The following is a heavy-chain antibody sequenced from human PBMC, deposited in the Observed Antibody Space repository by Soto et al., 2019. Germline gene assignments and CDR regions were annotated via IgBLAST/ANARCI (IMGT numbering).Heavy chain of an antibody. J-gene: IGHJ6*02. CDR1: GFTFDDYA. CDR3: AKDKGGVGYYGMDV. V-gene: IGHV3-9*01. CDR2: ISWNSGSI. D-gene: IGHD3-10*01. Sequence: GGSLRLSCAASGFTFDDYAMHWVRQAPGKGLEWVSGISWNSGSIGYADSVKGRFTISRDNAKNSLYLQMNSLRAEDTALYYCAKDKGGVGYYGMDVWGQGTKVTVSS.